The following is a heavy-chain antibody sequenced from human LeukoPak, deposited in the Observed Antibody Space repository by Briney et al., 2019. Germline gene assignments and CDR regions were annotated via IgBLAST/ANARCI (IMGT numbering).Heavy chain of an antibody. CDR2: IYYSGST. J-gene: IGHJ4*02. D-gene: IGHD5-12*01. CDR1: GGSISSSSYY. V-gene: IGHV4-39*07. Sequence: SETLSLTCTVSGGSISSSSYYWGWIRQPPGKGLEWIGSIYYSGSTYYNPSLKSRVTISVDTSKNQFSLKLSSVTAADTAVYYCARDYSGGYGGVWDYWGQGTLVTVSS. CDR3: ARDYSGGYGGVWDY.